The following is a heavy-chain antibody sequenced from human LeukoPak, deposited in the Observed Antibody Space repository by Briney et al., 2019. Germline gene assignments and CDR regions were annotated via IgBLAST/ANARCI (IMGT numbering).Heavy chain of an antibody. CDR1: GGSISSSSHY. CDR2: IYYSGST. CDR3: ARHGTGSGYSFDY. V-gene: IGHV4-39*01. Sequence: SETLSLTCTVSGGSISSSSHYWGWIRQPPGKGLEWIGSIYYSGSTYYNPSLKSRVTISVDTSKNQFSLKLSSVTAADTAVYYCARHGTGSGYSFDYWGQGTLVTVSS. J-gene: IGHJ4*02. D-gene: IGHD3-3*01.